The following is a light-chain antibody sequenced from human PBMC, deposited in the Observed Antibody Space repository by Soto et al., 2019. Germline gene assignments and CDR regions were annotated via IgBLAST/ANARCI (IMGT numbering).Light chain of an antibody. V-gene: IGKV1-5*03. CDR2: KAS. J-gene: IGKJ1*01. CDR1: QTISSW. CDR3: QHYNSYSEA. Sequence: DIQITQSPSTLSASVGDRVTLTCRASQTISSWLAWYKHKPGKAPKLLSYKASTLKSGVPSRFRGSGSGTEFTLTISSLKPDDFATYYCQHYNSYSEAFGQGTKVDIK.